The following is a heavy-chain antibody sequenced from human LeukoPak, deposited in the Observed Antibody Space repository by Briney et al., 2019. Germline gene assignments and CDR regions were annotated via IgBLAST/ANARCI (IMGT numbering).Heavy chain of an antibody. Sequence: GGSLRLSCAASGFTFSSYAMSWVRQAPGKGLEWVSSISSSSSYIYYADSVKGRFTISRDNAKNSLYLQMNSLRAEDTAVYYCARSGRYDFWSGYSSYFDYWGQGTLVTVSS. V-gene: IGHV3-21*01. CDR2: ISSSSSYI. D-gene: IGHD3-3*01. CDR3: ARSGRYDFWSGYSSYFDY. CDR1: GFTFSSYA. J-gene: IGHJ4*02.